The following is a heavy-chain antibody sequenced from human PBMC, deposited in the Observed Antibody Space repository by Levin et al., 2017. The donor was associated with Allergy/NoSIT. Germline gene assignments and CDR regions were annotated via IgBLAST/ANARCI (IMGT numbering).Heavy chain of an antibody. CDR1: GFSLTTSGMC. CDR3: ARIMSSSWYFDY. V-gene: IGHV2-70*17. CDR2: IDWDDDK. Sequence: SGPTLVKPTQTLTLTCTFSGFSLTTSGMCVGWIRQPPGKALEWLARIDWDDDKFYSTSLKTRLTISKDTSKNPVVLTMTNMDPVDTATYYCARIMSSSWYFDYWGQGTLVTVSS. D-gene: IGHD6-6*01. J-gene: IGHJ4*02.